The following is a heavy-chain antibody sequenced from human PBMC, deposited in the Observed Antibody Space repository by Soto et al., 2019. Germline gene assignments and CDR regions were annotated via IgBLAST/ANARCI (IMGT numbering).Heavy chain of an antibody. J-gene: IGHJ4*02. CDR3: TKGSIEYSASVDN. V-gene: IGHV3-23*01. CDR2: ISARGGSS. Sequence: DVQLLESGGGLDQPGGSLRLSCAASGFSFSSYAMVWVRQAPGKGLEWVSVISARGGSSYFADSVKGRFTISRDNSKNVLSLEMNSLRAEDTAIYFCTKGSIEYSASVDNWGQGTLVLVSS. D-gene: IGHD4-4*01. CDR1: GFSFSSYA.